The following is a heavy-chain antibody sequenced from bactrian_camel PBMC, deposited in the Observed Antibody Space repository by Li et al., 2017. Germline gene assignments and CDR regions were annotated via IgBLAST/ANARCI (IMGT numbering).Heavy chain of an antibody. Sequence: DVQLVESGGGSVQAGGSLRLTCVATGNTALNSCMAWFRRAAGKEREGVAGIAERDGSTFNGASVKGRFTIRHDVAKHMLYLEMNGLKFDDTATYYCAIGYECPGLDRDNFGYWGQGTQVTVS. V-gene: IGHV3S66*01. CDR2: IAERDGST. J-gene: IGHJ4*01. CDR3: AIGYECPGLDRDNFGY. CDR1: GNTALNSC. D-gene: IGHD3*01.